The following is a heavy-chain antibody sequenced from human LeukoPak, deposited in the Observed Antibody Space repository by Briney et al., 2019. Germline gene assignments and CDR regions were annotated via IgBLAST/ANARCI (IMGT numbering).Heavy chain of an antibody. J-gene: IGHJ4*02. CDR1: GGSISSSSYY. CDR2: IYYSGST. D-gene: IGHD6-13*01. CDR3: ARRGSSWYIDY. V-gene: IGHV4-39*07. Sequence: SETLSLTCTVSGGSISSSSYYWGWIRQPPGKGLEWIGSIYYSGSTYYHPSLKSRVTISVDTSKNQFSLKLSSVTAADTAVYYCARRGSSWYIDYWGQGTLVTVSS.